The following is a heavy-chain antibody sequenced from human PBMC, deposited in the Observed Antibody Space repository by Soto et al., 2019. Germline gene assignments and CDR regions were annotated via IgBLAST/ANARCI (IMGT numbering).Heavy chain of an antibody. V-gene: IGHV4-4*07. CDR1: GADINTYS. CDR3: ARDREAGYNFYYGMDA. J-gene: IGHJ6*04. Sequence: PSETLSLTCSVSGADINTYSWTWIRQPAGKGLEWIGRIYTSASINYNPSLRGRVTLSVDTSTNQVSLKLASVTAADTAVDYCARDREAGYNFYYGMDAWGKGTKVTVSS. D-gene: IGHD6-19*01. CDR2: IYTSASI.